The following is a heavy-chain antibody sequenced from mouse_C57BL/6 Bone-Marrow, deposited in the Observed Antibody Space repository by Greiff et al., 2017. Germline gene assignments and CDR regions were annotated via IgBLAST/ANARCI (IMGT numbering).Heavy chain of an antibody. V-gene: IGHV1-15*01. CDR3: TREELLYWYFDV. CDR2: IDPETGGT. Sequence: VKLMESGAELVRPGASVTLSCKASGYTFTDYEMHWVKQTPVHGLEWIGAIDPETGGTAYNQKFKGKAILTADKSSSTAYMELRSLTSEDSAVYYCTREELLYWYFDVWGTGTTVTVSS. J-gene: IGHJ1*03. CDR1: GYTFTDYE.